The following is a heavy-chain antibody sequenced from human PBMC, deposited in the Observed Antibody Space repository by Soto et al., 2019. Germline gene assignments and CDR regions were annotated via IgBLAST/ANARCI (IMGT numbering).Heavy chain of an antibody. CDR2: IIPIFGTA. CDR1: GVTFSSYS. Sequence: QVQLVQSGAEVTKPGSSVKVSCKASGVTFSSYSINWVRQAPGQGLEWMGEIIPIFGTANYAQKFQGRVTITADESTSTAYMELSSMSSEDTAVYYGARDGGMHSGEIDYWGQGTLVTVSS. J-gene: IGHJ4*02. CDR3: ARDGGMHSGEIDY. D-gene: IGHD3-10*01. V-gene: IGHV1-69*01.